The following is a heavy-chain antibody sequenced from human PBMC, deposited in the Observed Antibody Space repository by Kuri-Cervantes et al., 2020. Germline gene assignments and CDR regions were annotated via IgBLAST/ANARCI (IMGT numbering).Heavy chain of an antibody. V-gene: IGHV3-49*03. Sequence: GESLKISCAASGFTFSDYYMSWFRQAPGKGLEWVGFIRSKAYGGTTEYAASVKGRFTISRDDSKSIAYLQMNSLKTEDTAVYYCTRGRYSGYQIDYWGQGTLVTVSS. CDR3: TRGRYSGYQIDY. J-gene: IGHJ4*02. CDR1: GFTFSDYY. D-gene: IGHD5-12*01. CDR2: IRSKAYGGTT.